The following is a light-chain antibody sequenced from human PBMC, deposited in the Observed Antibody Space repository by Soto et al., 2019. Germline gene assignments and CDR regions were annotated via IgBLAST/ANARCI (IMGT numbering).Light chain of an antibody. J-gene: IGKJ5*01. CDR3: QQRSNWS. V-gene: IGKV3-11*01. CDR1: QSVSSY. CDR2: DAA. Sequence: EIVLTQSPATLSLSPGERATLSCRASQSVSSYLAWYQQKPGKAPRLGIYDAATSATGIPARFRGSGSGTDFTRTIGSLEPEDFAVYYCQQRSNWSFGQGTRLEIK.